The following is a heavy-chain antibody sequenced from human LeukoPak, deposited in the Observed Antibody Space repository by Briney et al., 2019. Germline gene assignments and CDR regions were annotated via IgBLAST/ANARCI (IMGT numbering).Heavy chain of an antibody. CDR2: ISYDGSNK. J-gene: IGHJ6*03. Sequence: PGGSLRLSCAASGFTFSSCDMHWVRQAPGKGLEWVSVISYDGSNKYYADSVKGRFTSSRDNSKSTMFLQMNSLRAEDTADYYCAKDAGVNYYYYFTDVWGKGTTVTVSS. CDR3: AKDAGVNYYYYFTDV. CDR1: GFTFSSCD. V-gene: IGHV3-30*18. D-gene: IGHD3-10*01.